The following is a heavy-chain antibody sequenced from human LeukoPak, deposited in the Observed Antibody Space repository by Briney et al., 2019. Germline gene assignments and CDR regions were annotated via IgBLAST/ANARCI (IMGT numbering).Heavy chain of an antibody. V-gene: IGHV3-7*01. Sequence: PGGSLRLSCAASGFTFRSYWMSWVRQAPGKGLEWVANIQHDGGAKNYVDSVKGRFTISRDNAAISLYLQMNSLRAEDTAVYYCASTFPYCSGGSCALGGQGTLVTVSS. J-gene: IGHJ4*02. CDR1: GFTFRSYW. CDR2: IQHDGGAK. CDR3: ASTFPYCSGGSCAL. D-gene: IGHD2-15*01.